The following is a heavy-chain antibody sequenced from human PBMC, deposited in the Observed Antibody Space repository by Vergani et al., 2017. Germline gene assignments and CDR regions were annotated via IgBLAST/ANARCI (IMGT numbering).Heavy chain of an antibody. CDR3: ARDRYDLGSGSYPYFYYYGLDV. CDR1: GFTFSSYS. CDR2: ISSSSSYI. J-gene: IGHJ6*02. V-gene: IGHV3-21*01. D-gene: IGHD3-10*01. Sequence: EVQLVESGGGLVKRGGSLRLSCAASGFTFSSYSMNWVRQAPGKGLEWVSSISSSSSYIHYSDSLKGRFTISRDNAKSSLYLQMNSLRAEDTCVYYCARDRYDLGSGSYPYFYYYGLDVWGQGTADTVSS.